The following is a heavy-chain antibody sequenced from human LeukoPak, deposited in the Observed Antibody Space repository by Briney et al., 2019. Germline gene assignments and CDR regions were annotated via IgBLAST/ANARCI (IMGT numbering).Heavy chain of an antibody. Sequence: GASVKVSCKVSGYTLTELSMHWVRQAPGKGLEWMGGFDPEDGETIYAQKFQGRVTMTRNTSISTAYMELSSLRSEDTAVYYCAREHTAIWSGYYLDDYWGQGTLVTVSS. CDR2: FDPEDGET. V-gene: IGHV1-24*01. J-gene: IGHJ4*02. D-gene: IGHD3-3*01. CDR3: AREHTAIWSGYYLDDY. CDR1: GYTLTELS.